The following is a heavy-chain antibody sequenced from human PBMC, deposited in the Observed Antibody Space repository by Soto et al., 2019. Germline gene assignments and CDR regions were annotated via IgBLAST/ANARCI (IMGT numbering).Heavy chain of an antibody. CDR1: GGSISSSSYY. CDR2: VYYGGST. J-gene: IGHJ6*02. V-gene: IGHV4-39*01. Sequence: SETLSLTCTVSGGSISSSSYYWGWIRQPPGKGLEWIGNVYYGGSTYYNPSLKSRVTISVETSKSQFSLKLSSVTAADTAVYYCAGGDYYHSSGYYFYYYTKDVWGQGTTVTVS. D-gene: IGHD3-22*01. CDR3: AGGDYYHSSGYYFYYYTKDV.